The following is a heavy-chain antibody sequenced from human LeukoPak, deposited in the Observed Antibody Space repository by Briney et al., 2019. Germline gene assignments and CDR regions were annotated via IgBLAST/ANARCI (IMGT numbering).Heavy chain of an antibody. Sequence: GGSVKVSCKVSGYTLTELSMHWVRQALGKGLEWMGGFDPEDGETIYAQKFQGRVAMTEDTSTSTAYMELRSLRSDDTAVYYCARIRIVVVPAAIENNWFDPWGQGTLVTVSS. D-gene: IGHD2-2*02. J-gene: IGHJ5*02. CDR3: ARIRIVVVPAAIENNWFDP. V-gene: IGHV1-24*01. CDR1: GYTLTELS. CDR2: FDPEDGET.